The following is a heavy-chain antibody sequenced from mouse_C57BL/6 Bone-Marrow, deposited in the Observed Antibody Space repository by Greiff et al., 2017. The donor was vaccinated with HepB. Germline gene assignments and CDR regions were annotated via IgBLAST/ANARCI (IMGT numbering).Heavy chain of an antibody. J-gene: IGHJ3*01. D-gene: IGHD2-4*01. Sequence: EVQRVESGGGLVKPGGSLKLSCAASGFTFSDYGMHWVRQAPEKGLEWVAYISSGSSTIYYAETVKGRFTISRDNAKNTLFLQMTSLRSEDTAMYYCATTMIRRAWFAYWGQGTLVTVSA. CDR2: ISSGSSTI. V-gene: IGHV5-17*01. CDR3: ATTMIRRAWFAY. CDR1: GFTFSDYG.